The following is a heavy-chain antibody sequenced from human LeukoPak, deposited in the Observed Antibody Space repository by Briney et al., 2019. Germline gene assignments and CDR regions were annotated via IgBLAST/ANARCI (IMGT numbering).Heavy chain of an antibody. CDR2: IYTSGST. Sequence: PSETLSLTCTVSGGSISSSSYYWGWIRQPPGKGLEWIGRIYTSGSTNYNPSLKSRVTMSVDTSKNHFSLKLTSVTAADTAVYYCARDYDVLPAYPPTQLFDPWGQGTLVTVSS. CDR3: ARDYDVLPAYPPTQLFDP. D-gene: IGHD3-9*01. V-gene: IGHV4-39*07. J-gene: IGHJ5*02. CDR1: GGSISSSSYY.